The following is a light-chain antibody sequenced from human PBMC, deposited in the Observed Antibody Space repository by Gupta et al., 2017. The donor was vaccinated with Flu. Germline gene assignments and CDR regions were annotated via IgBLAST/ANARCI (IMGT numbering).Light chain of an antibody. CDR2: SHN. V-gene: IGLV1-44*01. J-gene: IGLJ2*01. Sequence: VTSSCSATSTTIGGSGVNCCHQFPGTAPKLLIYSHNKRRSGAPARFSGSKSGTSASLAISGLPAEDEADYYCDTWDESRCGYMVFGGGTKLTVL. CDR1: STTIGGSG. CDR3: DTWDESRCGYMV.